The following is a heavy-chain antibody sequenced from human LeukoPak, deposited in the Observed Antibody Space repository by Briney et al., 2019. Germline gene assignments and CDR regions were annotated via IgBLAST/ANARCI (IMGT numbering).Heavy chain of an antibody. J-gene: IGHJ4*02. CDR2: IYYSGST. CDR1: GGSISSYY. D-gene: IGHD1-26*01. CDR3: ARDSGGSYYPRPPFDY. V-gene: IGHV4-59*01. Sequence: SKTLSLTCTVSGGSISSYYWSWIRQPPGKGLEWIGYIYYSGSTNYNPSLKSRVTISVDTSKNQFSLKLSSVTAADTAVYYCARDSGGSYYPRPPFDYWGQGTLVTVSS.